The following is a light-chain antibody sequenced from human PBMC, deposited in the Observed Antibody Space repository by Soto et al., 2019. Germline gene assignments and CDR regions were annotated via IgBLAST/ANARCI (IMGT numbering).Light chain of an antibody. CDR1: QGINNF. J-gene: IGKJ1*01. V-gene: IGKV1-27*01. Sequence: DIQMTQSPSSLSATIGDRVTITCRASQGINNFLAWYQQKPGEAPKLLLYAASILRSGVPARFSGSGSGTDFTLTISSLQPEDVATYYCQKYNGPPRTFGQGTRV. CDR3: QKYNGPPRT. CDR2: AAS.